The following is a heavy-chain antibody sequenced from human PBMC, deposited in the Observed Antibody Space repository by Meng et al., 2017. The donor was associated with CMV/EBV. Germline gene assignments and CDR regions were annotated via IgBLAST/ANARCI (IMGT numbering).Heavy chain of an antibody. V-gene: IGHV3-53*01. J-gene: IGHJ6*02. CDR3: TLTQDYYYGMDV. CDR2: IYSGGST. D-gene: IGHD2-15*01. Sequence: GGSLRLSCAASGFTVSSNYMSWVRQAPGKGLEWVSVIYSGGSTYYADSVKGRFTISRDNSKNTLYLQMNSLRAEDTAAYYCTLTQDYYYGMDVWGQGTTVTVSS. CDR1: GFTVSSNY.